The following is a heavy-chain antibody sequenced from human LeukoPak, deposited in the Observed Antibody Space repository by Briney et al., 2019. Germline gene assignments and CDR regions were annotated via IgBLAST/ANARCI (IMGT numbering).Heavy chain of an antibody. D-gene: IGHD5-18*01. V-gene: IGHV4-34*01. CDR2: INHSGST. J-gene: IGHJ6*02. CDR1: GGSFSGYY. Sequence: SETLSLTCAVYGGSFSGYYWSWIRQPPGKGLEWIGEINHSGSTNYNPSLKSRVTISVDTSKNQFSLKPSSVTAADTAVYYCARAGYSYGYDGMDVWGQGTTVTVSS. CDR3: ARAGYSYGYDGMDV.